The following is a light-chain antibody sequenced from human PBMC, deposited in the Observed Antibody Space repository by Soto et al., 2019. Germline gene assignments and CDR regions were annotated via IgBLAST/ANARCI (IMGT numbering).Light chain of an antibody. Sequence: EIVLTQSPATLSLAPGERATLSCRASQTVGSSLAWYQHKPGQAPRLLIYDASTRATAIPARFSGSGSGTDFTLAISRLEPEDFAVYYCQQRYIWPPFTFGPGTKVDI. V-gene: IGKV3-11*01. J-gene: IGKJ3*01. CDR1: QTVGSS. CDR2: DAS. CDR3: QQRYIWPPFT.